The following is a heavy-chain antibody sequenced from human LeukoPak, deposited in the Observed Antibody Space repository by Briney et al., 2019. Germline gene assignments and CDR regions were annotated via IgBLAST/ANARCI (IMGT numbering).Heavy chain of an antibody. V-gene: IGHV3-30*02. CDR2: IRYDGSNK. D-gene: IGHD3/OR15-3a*01. Sequence: GGSLRLSCAASGFTFSSYGMHWVRQAPGKGLEWVAFIRYDGSNKYYADSVKGRFTISRDNSKNTLYLQMNSLRAEDTAVYYGSVGLVAYWGQGTLVTVSS. CDR1: GFTFSSYG. J-gene: IGHJ4*02. CDR3: SVGLVAY.